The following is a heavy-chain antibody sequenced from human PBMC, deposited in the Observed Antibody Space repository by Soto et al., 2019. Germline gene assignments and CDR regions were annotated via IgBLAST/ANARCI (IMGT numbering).Heavy chain of an antibody. J-gene: IGHJ4*01. D-gene: IGHD5-12*01. CDR2: IIPMFGTA. V-gene: IGHV1-69*12. Sequence: QVQLVQSGAEVKKPESSVTVSCKAPGGTFSTYAISWVRQAPGQGLEWMGGIIPMFGTANYAQRFQDRVTITADESTNTVYMELSSLRSEDTAVYFCASGVQLWLRRINNGDSGWGHGTLVTVSS. CDR3: ASGVQLWLRRINNGDSG. CDR1: GGTFSTYA.